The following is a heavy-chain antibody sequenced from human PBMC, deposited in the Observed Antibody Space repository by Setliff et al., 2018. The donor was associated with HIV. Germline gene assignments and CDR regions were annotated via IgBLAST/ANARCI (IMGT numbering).Heavy chain of an antibody. CDR2: VSYSGST. CDR3: ARTRGRAPVSYYFDN. V-gene: IGHV4-34*11. J-gene: IGHJ4*02. D-gene: IGHD2-2*01. Sequence: PSETLSLTCTVYGGSFSGYYWSWIRQPPGMDLEWIGYVSYSGSTSYNPSLNSRVTMSVDTSRDQFSLKLSSVTAADTAVYYCARTRGRAPVSYYFDNWGQGRLVTVSS. CDR1: GGSFSGYY.